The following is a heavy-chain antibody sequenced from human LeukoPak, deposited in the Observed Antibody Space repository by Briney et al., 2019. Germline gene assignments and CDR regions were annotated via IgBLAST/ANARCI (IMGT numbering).Heavy chain of an antibody. V-gene: IGHV4-38-2*02. Sequence: SETLSLTCTVSGYSISSGYYWGWIRQPPGKGLEWIGSIYHSGSTYYNPSLKSRVTISVDTSKNQFSLKLSSVTAADTAVYYCARDQGYCSSTSCYTAGVWFDPWGQGTLVTVSS. CDR2: IYHSGST. CDR3: ARDQGYCSSTSCYTAGVWFDP. J-gene: IGHJ5*02. D-gene: IGHD2-2*02. CDR1: GYSISSGYY.